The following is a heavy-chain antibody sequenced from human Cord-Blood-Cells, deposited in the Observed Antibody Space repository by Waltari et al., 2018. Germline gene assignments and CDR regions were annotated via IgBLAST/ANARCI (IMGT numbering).Heavy chain of an antibody. D-gene: IGHD2-2*01. CDR2: IIPIFGTA. Sequence: QVQLVQSGAEVKKPGSSVKVSCKASGGTFSSYPISWFRQAPGQGLEWMGGIIPIFGTANYAQKFQGRVTITADESTSTAYMELSSLRSEDTAVYYCARGGYCSSTSCYDAFDIWGQGTMVTVSS. J-gene: IGHJ3*02. V-gene: IGHV1-69*12. CDR1: GGTFSSYP. CDR3: ARGGYCSSTSCYDAFDI.